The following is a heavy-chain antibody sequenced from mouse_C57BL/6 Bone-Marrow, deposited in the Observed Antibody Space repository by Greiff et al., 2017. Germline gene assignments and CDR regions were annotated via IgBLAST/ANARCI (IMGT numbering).Heavy chain of an antibody. J-gene: IGHJ4*01. CDR3: ARQGNYSMDY. V-gene: IGHV5-6*01. CDR2: ISSGGSYT. CDR1: GFTFSSYG. Sequence: EVKVVESGGDLVQPGGSLKLSCAASGFTFSSYGMSWVRQTPDKRLEWVATISSGGSYTYYPDSVKGRFTISRDNAKNTLYLQMSSLKSEDTAMYYCARQGNYSMDYWGQGTSVTVSS.